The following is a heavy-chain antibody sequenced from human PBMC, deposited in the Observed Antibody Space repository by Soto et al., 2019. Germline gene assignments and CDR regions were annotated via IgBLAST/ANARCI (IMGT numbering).Heavy chain of an antibody. V-gene: IGHV4-31*03. CDR2: IYNSGTT. CDR1: GGSLTRGGFY. J-gene: IGHJ5*02. Sequence: SETLSLTCTVSGGSLTRGGFYWSWIRQHPGKGLEWIGYIYNSGTTYYNPSLKSRVTISVDTSKNQFSLKLTSVTAADTALYYCARDPAPWGQGTLVTVSS. CDR3: ARDPAP.